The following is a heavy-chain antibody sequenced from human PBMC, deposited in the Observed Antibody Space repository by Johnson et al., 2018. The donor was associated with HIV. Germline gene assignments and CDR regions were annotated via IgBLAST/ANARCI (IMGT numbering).Heavy chain of an antibody. Sequence: VQLVESGGGVVQPGRSLRLSCAASGFTFSSYAMHWVRQAPGKGLEWISYISSSGSTIYYADSVKGRFSISRDNAKNSLYLQMNSLRAEDTAVYYCAREIVWATTHDAFDIWGQGTMVTVSS. J-gene: IGHJ3*02. D-gene: IGHD1-14*01. CDR3: AREIVWATTHDAFDI. V-gene: IGHV3-48*04. CDR1: GFTFSSYA. CDR2: ISSSGSTI.